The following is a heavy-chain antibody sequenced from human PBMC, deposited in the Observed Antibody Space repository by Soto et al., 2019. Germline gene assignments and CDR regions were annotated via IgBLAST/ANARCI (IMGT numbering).Heavy chain of an antibody. CDR1: GFTFSSYG. V-gene: IGHV3-33*01. Sequence: QVQLVESGGGVVQPGRSLRLSCAASGFTFSSYGMHWVRQAPGKGLEWVAVIWYDGSNKYYADSVKGRFTIPRDNSKNTLYLQMNSLRAEDTAVYYCARDPCGGDCYGNYGMDVWGQGTTVTVSS. CDR3: ARDPCGGDCYGNYGMDV. J-gene: IGHJ6*02. D-gene: IGHD2-21*02. CDR2: IWYDGSNK.